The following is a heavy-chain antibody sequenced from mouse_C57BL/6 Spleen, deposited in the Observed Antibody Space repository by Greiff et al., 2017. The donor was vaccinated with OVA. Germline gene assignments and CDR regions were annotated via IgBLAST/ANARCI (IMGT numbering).Heavy chain of an antibody. CDR1: GYTFTSYW. CDR2: FDPYDSYT. J-gene: IGHJ4*01. CDR3: ARPTVVATDYAMDY. D-gene: IGHD1-1*01. V-gene: IGHV1-50*01. Sequence: VQLQQPGAELVKPGASVKLSCKASGYTFTSYWMQWVKQRPGQGLEWIGEFDPYDSYTNYNQKFKGKATLTVDTSSSTAYMQLSSLTSEDSAVYYCARPTVVATDYAMDYWGQGTSVTVAS.